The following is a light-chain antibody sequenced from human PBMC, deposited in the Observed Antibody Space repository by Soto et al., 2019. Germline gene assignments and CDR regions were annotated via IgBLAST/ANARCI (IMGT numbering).Light chain of an antibody. Sequence: EIVMTQSPATLSVSPGERATLSCRASQSVSSNLAWYQQNPGQAPRLLIYGASTRATGIAARFSGSGSGTEFTLTISSLQSEDFAVYSCQKYNNWPRTFGQGTKV. CDR2: GAS. CDR1: QSVSSN. CDR3: QKYNNWPRT. J-gene: IGKJ1*01. V-gene: IGKV3-15*01.